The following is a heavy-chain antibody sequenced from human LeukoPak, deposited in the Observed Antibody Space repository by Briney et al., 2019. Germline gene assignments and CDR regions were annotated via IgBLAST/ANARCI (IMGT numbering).Heavy chain of an antibody. CDR2: INSDGSST. Sequence: GGSLRLSCAASGFTFSSYWMHWVRQAAGKGLVWVSRINSDGSSTTYADSVKGRFTISRDNSKNTLYLQMNSLRAEDTAVYYCVQSSPTIDYWGQGTLVTVSS. V-gene: IGHV3-74*01. J-gene: IGHJ4*02. CDR1: GFTFSSYW. D-gene: IGHD5-12*01. CDR3: VQSSPTIDY.